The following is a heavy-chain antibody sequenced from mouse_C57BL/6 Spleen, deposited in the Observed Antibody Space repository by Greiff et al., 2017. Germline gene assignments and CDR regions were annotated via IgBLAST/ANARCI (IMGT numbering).Heavy chain of an antibody. D-gene: IGHD1-1*01. CDR3: AKGHGSSRYCDY. CDR2: IWRGGST. V-gene: IGHV2-5*01. J-gene: IGHJ2*01. CDR1: GFSLTSYG. Sequence: QVQLKQSGPGLVQPSQSLSITCTVSGFSLTSYGVHWVRQSPGKGLEWLGVIWRGGSTDYNAAFMSRMSITKDNSKSQVFYNMNSLQADDTAIYYCAKGHGSSRYCDYWGQGTTLTVSS.